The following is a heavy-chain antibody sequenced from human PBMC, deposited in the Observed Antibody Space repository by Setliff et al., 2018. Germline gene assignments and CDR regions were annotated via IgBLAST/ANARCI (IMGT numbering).Heavy chain of an antibody. V-gene: IGHV1-3*01. Sequence: GASVKVSCKASGYTFTSYDINWVRQATGQGLEWMGWINAGNGNTKYSQKFQGRVTITRDTSASTAYMELSSLRSEDTAVYYCARDGFEIVVVPAAIYYYYYMDVWGKGTTVTVSS. J-gene: IGHJ6*03. CDR2: INAGNGNT. D-gene: IGHD2-2*01. CDR1: GYTFTSYD. CDR3: ARDGFEIVVVPAAIYYYYYMDV.